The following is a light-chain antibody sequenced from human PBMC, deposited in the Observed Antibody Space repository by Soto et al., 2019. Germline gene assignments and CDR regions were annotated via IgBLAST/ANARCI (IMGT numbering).Light chain of an antibody. CDR1: QGVTTN. Sequence: EIVMTQSPATLSVSPGERATLSCRAGQGVTTNFAWYQQKSGQSPRLLIYDVSIRATGVPARFSGTGSETDFTLTISGLQSEDSAVYFCQQYNNWPFSFGQGTRVEI. CDR2: DVS. J-gene: IGKJ5*01. CDR3: QQYNNWPFS. V-gene: IGKV3-15*01.